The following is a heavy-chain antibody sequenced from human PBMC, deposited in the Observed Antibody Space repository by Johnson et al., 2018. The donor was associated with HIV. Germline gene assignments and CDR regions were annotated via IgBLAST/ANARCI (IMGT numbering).Heavy chain of an antibody. CDR1: GFTFSDYY. J-gene: IGHJ3*02. CDR3: SRYHYYDSRLNDAFDI. Sequence: QVQLVESGGGLVQPGGSLRLSCAASGFTFSDYYMSWIRQAPGKGLEWVSYINGSGTVGYYADSVKGRFTISRDNAKNSLYLQMNSLRAEDTAVYYCSRYHYYDSRLNDAFDIWGQGTMVTVSS. V-gene: IGHV3-11*04. CDR2: INGSGTVG. D-gene: IGHD3-22*01.